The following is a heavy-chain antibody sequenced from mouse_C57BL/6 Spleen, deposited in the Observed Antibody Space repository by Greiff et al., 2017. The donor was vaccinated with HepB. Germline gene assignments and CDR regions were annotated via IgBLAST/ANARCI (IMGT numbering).Heavy chain of an antibody. J-gene: IGHJ2*01. Sequence: VQLQQSGPELVKPGASVKISCKASGYAFSSSWMNWVKQRPGKGLEWIGRIYPGDGDTNYNGKFKGKATLTADKSSSTAYMQLSSLTSEDSAVYFCARSGDPYFDYWGQGTTLTVSS. D-gene: IGHD3-1*01. V-gene: IGHV1-82*01. CDR1: GYAFSSSW. CDR3: ARSGDPYFDY. CDR2: IYPGDGDT.